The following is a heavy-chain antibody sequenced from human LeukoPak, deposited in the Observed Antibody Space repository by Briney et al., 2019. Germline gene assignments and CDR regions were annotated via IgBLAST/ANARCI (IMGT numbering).Heavy chain of an antibody. Sequence: SETLSLTCTVSGGSISSGGYYWRWIRQHPGKGLEWIGYIYYSGSTYYNPSLKSRVTISVDTSKNQFSLKLSSVTAADTAVYYCARGLPQDIVLMVYAPPYNWFDPWGQGTLVTVSS. CDR1: GGSISSGGYY. D-gene: IGHD2-8*01. CDR3: ARGLPQDIVLMVYAPPYNWFDP. CDR2: IYYSGST. J-gene: IGHJ5*02. V-gene: IGHV4-31*03.